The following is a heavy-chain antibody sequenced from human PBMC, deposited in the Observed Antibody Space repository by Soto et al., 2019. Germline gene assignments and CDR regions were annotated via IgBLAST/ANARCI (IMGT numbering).Heavy chain of an antibody. V-gene: IGHV5-10-1*01. CDR3: AILRAPQWLVMGDVGVDY. Sequence: PGESLKISFKGSGYSFTSYLISWVRQMPVKGLEWMGRIDPSDSYTNYSPSFQGHVTISADKSISTAYLQWSSLKASDTAMYYCAILRAPQWLVMGDVGVDYCGQRTLVTVSS. CDR2: IDPSDSYT. D-gene: IGHD6-19*01. J-gene: IGHJ4*02. CDR1: GYSFTSYL.